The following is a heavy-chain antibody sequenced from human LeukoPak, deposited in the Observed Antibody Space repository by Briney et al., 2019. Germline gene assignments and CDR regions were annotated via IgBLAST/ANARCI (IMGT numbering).Heavy chain of an antibody. V-gene: IGHV3-23*01. J-gene: IGHJ6*03. CDR3: ARAGYYDSSGPLPYYCYHMDV. CDR2: ISGSGGST. D-gene: IGHD3-22*01. CDR1: GFTFSSYG. Sequence: GGSLRLSCAASGFTFSSYGMSWVRQAPGKGLEWVSAISGSGGSTYYADSVKGRFTISRDNDKNSLYLQMNSLRAEDTALYYCARAGYYDSSGPLPYYCYHMDVWGKGTTVTVSS.